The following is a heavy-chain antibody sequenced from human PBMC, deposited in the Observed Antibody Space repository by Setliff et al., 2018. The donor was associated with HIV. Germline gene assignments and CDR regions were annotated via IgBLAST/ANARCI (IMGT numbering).Heavy chain of an antibody. CDR2: ISPDNANT. Sequence: ASVKVSCKSSGYTFTDYFMHWVRQAPGQGLEWMGWISPDNANTRISQRFRGSVTMTRDRSINTAYMELSGLTSDDTAVYYCARQLSNSLESWGQGTPVTVS. D-gene: IGHD1-1*01. CDR3: ARQLSNSLES. J-gene: IGHJ4*02. CDR1: GYTFTDYF. V-gene: IGHV1-2*02.